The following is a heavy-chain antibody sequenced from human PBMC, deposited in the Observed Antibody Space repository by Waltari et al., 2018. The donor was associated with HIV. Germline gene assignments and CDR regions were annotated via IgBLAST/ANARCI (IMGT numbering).Heavy chain of an antibody. D-gene: IGHD3-16*01. V-gene: IGHV3-33*06. CDR3: VKERGPFNGFDI. Sequence: QVYLMESGGGVVQPGGSLKLSCAASGFTFSSYGMHWVRQAPGKGLGWVEVIWSDGYNKFYADSVRGRFTFSRDNSKYTLSLQMNSLRAEDTALYYCVKERGPFNGFDIWGQGTMVTVSS. CDR1: GFTFSSYG. J-gene: IGHJ3*02. CDR2: IWSDGYNK.